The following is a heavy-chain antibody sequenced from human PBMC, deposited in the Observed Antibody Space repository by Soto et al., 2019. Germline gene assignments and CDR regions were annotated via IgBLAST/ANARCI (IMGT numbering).Heavy chain of an antibody. CDR1: GFTFRSYA. V-gene: IGHV3-23*01. J-gene: IGHJ4*02. D-gene: IGHD1-1*01. CDR3: AKLGTMGVFDN. CDR2: ITFRGDNT. Sequence: EVQLLESGGGLVPPGGSLGLSCGGSGFTFRSYAMRWVRQAPGEGLEWLAGITFRGDNTYYAGSVKGRFTLSMDNSRNRLDLQMNSLKFEDMALYYCAKLGTMGVFDNWGQGTLLTVSS.